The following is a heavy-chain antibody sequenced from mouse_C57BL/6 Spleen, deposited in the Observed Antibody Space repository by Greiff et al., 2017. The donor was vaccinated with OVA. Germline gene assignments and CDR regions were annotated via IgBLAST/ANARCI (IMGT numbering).Heavy chain of an antibody. D-gene: IGHD2-3*01. V-gene: IGHV1-26*01. CDR1: GYTFTDYY. J-gene: IGHJ3*01. CDR3: ARETAYDPFAY. Sequence: VQLQQSGPELVKPGASVKISCKASGYTFTDYYMNWVKQSHGKSLEWIGDINPNNGGTSYNQKFKGKATLTVDKSSSTAYMELRSLTSEDSAVYYCARETAYDPFAYWGQGTLVTVSA. CDR2: INPNNGGT.